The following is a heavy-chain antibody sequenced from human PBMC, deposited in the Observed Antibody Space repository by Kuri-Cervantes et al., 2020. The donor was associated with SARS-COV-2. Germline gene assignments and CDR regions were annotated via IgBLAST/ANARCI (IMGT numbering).Heavy chain of an antibody. CDR2: SNAGNGNT. CDR1: GYTFTSYA. V-gene: IGHV1-3*01. CDR3: ARNVVGTTSFYYGMDV. D-gene: IGHD1-26*01. J-gene: IGHJ6*02. Sequence: ASVKVSCKASGYTFTSYAMHWVRQAPGQRLEWMGWSNAGNGNTKYSQKFQDRVTITRDTSASTAYLELNSLTSEDTAVYHCARNVVGTTSFYYGMDVWGQGTSVTVSS.